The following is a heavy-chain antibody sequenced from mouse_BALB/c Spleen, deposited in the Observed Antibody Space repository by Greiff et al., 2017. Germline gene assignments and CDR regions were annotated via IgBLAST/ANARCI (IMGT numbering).Heavy chain of an antibody. Sequence: QVQLKESGAELVRPGTSVKVSCKASGYTFTNYLIEWVKQRPGQGLEWIGVINPGSGGTNYNEKFKGKATLTADKSSSTAYMQLSSLTSDDSAVYFCARYLCNSMDYWGQGTPVTVSS. CDR3: ARYLCNSMDY. V-gene: IGHV1-54*01. CDR2: INPGSGGT. CDR1: GYTFTNYL. D-gene: IGHD5-1*01. J-gene: IGHJ4*01.